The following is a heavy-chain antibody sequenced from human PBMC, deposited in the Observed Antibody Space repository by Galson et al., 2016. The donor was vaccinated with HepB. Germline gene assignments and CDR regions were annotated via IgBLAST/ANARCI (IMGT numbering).Heavy chain of an antibody. Sequence: SLRLSCAVSGFTFSDYWMSWVRQAPGKGLEWVANIRQDGSHKDYVKSVKGRFTTFRDNAKNLLFLDMKSLRVEDTAVHYCVRDSWGRGVTPMDYWGQGTLVTVSS. D-gene: IGHD4-23*01. V-gene: IGHV3-7*03. CDR1: GFTFSDYW. J-gene: IGHJ4*02. CDR3: VRDSWGRGVTPMDY. CDR2: IRQDGSHK.